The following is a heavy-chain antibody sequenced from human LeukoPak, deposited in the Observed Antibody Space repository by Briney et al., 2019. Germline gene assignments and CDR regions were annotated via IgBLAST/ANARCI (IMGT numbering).Heavy chain of an antibody. CDR1: GGSISSSSYY. D-gene: IGHD4-17*01. CDR3: ASRPPDYGDLFDY. Sequence: SETLSLTCTVSGGSISSSSYYWGWIRQPPGKGLEWIGTIYYSGSTYYNPSLKSRVTISVDTSKNHFSLRLSSVTAADTAVYYCASRPPDYGDLFDYWGQGTLVTVSS. V-gene: IGHV4-39*02. J-gene: IGHJ4*02. CDR2: IYYSGST.